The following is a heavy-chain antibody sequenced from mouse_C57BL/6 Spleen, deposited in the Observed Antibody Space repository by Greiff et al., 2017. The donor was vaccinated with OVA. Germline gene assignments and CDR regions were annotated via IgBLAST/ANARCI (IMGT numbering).Heavy chain of an antibody. Sequence: EVQRVESGPGLVKPSQSLSLTCSVTGYSITSGYYWNWIRQFPGNKLEWMGYISYDGSNNYNPSLKNRISITRDTSKNQFFLKLNSVTTEDTATYYCARAAGTRYAMDYWGQGTSVTVSS. CDR3: ARAAGTRYAMDY. D-gene: IGHD4-1*01. CDR1: GYSITSGYY. V-gene: IGHV3-6*01. CDR2: ISYDGSN. J-gene: IGHJ4*01.